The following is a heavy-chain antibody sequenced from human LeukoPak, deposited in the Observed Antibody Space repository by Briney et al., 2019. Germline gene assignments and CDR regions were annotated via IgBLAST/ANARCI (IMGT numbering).Heavy chain of an antibody. CDR3: ARARVPAAFDY. V-gene: IGHV1-2*02. CDR2: INPNSGGT. D-gene: IGHD2-2*01. Sequence: ASVKVSCKASGYTFTGYYMHSVRQAPGQGLKWMGWINPNSGGTNYAQKFQGRVTMTRDTSNSTAYMELSRLRSDDTAVYYCARARVPAAFDYWGQGTLVTVSS. CDR1: GYTFTGYY. J-gene: IGHJ4*02.